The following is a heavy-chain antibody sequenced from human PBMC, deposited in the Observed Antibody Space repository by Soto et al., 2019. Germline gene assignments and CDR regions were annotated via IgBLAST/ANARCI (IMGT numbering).Heavy chain of an antibody. D-gene: IGHD5-18*01. Sequence: SGPTLVNPTQTLTPTCTFSGFSLSTSGVGVGWIRQPPGKALEWLALIYWDEDKRYSPSLKSRLTITRDTSKNQVVLTMTNMDPVDTATYCCAHSSDVETAFGHWGQGTLVTVSS. V-gene: IGHV2-5*02. CDR1: GFSLSTSGVG. J-gene: IGHJ4*02. CDR3: AHSSDVETAFGH. CDR2: IYWDEDK.